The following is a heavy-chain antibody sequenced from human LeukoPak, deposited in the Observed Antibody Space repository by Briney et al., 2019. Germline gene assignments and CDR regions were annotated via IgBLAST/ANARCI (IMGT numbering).Heavy chain of an antibody. CDR1: GGSISSSSYY. J-gene: IGHJ6*03. V-gene: IGHV4-39*07. D-gene: IGHD3-3*01. CDR3: ARLRSPYYDFWSGYYSSYYYYMDV. CDR2: IYYSGST. Sequence: SETLSLTCTVSGGSISSSSYYWGWIRQPPGKGLEWIGSIYYSGSTYYNPSLKSRVTISVDTSKNQFSLKLSSVTAADTAVYYCARLRSPYYDFWSGYYSSYYYYMDVWGKGTTVTVSS.